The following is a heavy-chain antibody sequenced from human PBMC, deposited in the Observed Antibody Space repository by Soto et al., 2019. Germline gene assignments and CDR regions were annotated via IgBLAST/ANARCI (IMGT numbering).Heavy chain of an antibody. J-gene: IGHJ6*04. V-gene: IGHV1-18*01. Sequence: GASVNVSCKASGYTFTSYGVSWVRKAAGQGLEWLGWISGYNGKTNYTQNLQGRVVMTTDTSTSTAYMELRGLRSDDAAVYYCARKGGTGMVTRNLKYYSGMDVWGKGTTVTV. CDR1: GYTFTSYG. CDR2: ISGYNGKT. CDR3: ARKGGTGMVTRNLKYYSGMDV. D-gene: IGHD4-4*01.